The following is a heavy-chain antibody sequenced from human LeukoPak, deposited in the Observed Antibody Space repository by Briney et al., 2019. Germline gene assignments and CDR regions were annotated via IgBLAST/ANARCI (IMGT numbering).Heavy chain of an antibody. CDR2: ISAYNGNT. CDR1: GYTFTSYG. J-gene: IGHJ4*02. V-gene: IGHV1-18*01. Sequence: ASVKVSCKASGYTFTSYGISWVRQAPGQGLEWMGWISAYNGNTNYAQKLQGRVTMTTDTSTSTAYMELRSLRSDDTAVYYCARAVWGTYSYGQYFDYWGRGTLVTVSS. CDR3: ARAVWGTYSYGQYFDY. D-gene: IGHD5-18*01.